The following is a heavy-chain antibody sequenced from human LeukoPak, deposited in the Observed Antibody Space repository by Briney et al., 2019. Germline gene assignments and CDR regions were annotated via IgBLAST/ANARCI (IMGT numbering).Heavy chain of an antibody. Sequence: GGSLRLSCAASGFTFGTYAMSWVRQAPGKGLEWVSAISGSGGSTYYADSVKGRFTISRDNAKNSLYLQMNSLRAEDTAVYYCAELGITMIGGVWGKGTTVTISS. D-gene: IGHD3-10*02. V-gene: IGHV3-23*01. J-gene: IGHJ6*04. CDR2: ISGSGGST. CDR3: AELGITMIGGV. CDR1: GFTFGTYA.